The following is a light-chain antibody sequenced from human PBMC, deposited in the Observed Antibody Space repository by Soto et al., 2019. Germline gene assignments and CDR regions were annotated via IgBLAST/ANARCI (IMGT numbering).Light chain of an antibody. J-gene: IGKJ1*01. CDR3: QQYGSWT. CDR1: QSVSSSY. Sequence: EIVLTQSPGTLSLSPGERATLSCRASQSVSSSYLAWYQQKPGQAPRLLIYGASSRATGIPDRFSGSGSGTDFTLTISRLEPEDCEVYYCQQYGSWTFGQGTKVEIK. CDR2: GAS. V-gene: IGKV3-20*01.